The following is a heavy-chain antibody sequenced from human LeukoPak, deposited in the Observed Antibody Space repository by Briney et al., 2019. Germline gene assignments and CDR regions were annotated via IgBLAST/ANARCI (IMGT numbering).Heavy chain of an antibody. CDR1: GGSISSGGYY. J-gene: IGHJ6*02. CDR3: ATGVSTYYYAMDV. D-gene: IGHD3-10*01. Sequence: PSETLSLTCNVSGGSISSGGYYWGWIRQPPGKGLEWIGYIYYSGNTNYKNSVKSGVIISVDTSKNHCSLKVSSVTAADTAVYYCATGVSTYYYAMDVWGQGTTATVSS. CDR2: IYYSGNT. V-gene: IGHV4-61*03.